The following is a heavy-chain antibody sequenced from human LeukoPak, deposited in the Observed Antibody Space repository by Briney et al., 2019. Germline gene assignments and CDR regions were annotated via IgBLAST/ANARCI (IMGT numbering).Heavy chain of an antibody. V-gene: IGHV3-66*02. Sequence: GESLRLSCAVSGLTVSSTYMSWGHQAPGEGLEWVSVIYAGGSTYYADSVKGRFTSSRDNSKNTLHLQMNSLRPEDTAVYYCARGGGAYCGDDCYRNFDYWGQGALVTVSS. J-gene: IGHJ4*02. CDR2: IYAGGST. D-gene: IGHD2-21*02. CDR3: ARGGGAYCGDDCYRNFDY. CDR1: GLTVSSTY.